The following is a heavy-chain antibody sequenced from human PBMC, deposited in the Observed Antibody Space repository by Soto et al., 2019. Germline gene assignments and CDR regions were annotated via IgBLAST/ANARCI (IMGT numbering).Heavy chain of an antibody. V-gene: IGHV2-5*02. J-gene: IGHJ4*02. CDR2: IYWDDDK. CDR3: AHRVLRTVFGLVTTTAIYFDF. Sequence: QITLNESGPTQVKPRQTLTLTCTFSEFSLTTSGVGVGWIRQSPGKAPEWLALIYWDDDKRYSPSLKSRLTITKDTSKNQVVLTMADLDPADTATYYCAHRVLRTVFGLVTTTAIYFDFWCQGTPVAVSS. CDR1: EFSLTTSGVG. D-gene: IGHD3-3*01.